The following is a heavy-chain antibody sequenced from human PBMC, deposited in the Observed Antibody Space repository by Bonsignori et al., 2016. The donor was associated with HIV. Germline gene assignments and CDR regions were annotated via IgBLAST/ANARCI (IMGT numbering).Heavy chain of an antibody. Sequence: EEQLVESGGGLVQPGGSLRLSCAASGFSFSNYAMNWVRQAPGKGLEWISYISSGGSKVDYADSVKGRFTISRDNSLYLQMNSLRVEDTAIYYCARDPLGVGGIDWGHGTLVT. CDR3: ARDPLGVGGID. CDR2: ISSGGSKV. V-gene: IGHV3-48*03. D-gene: IGHD3-3*01. J-gene: IGHJ4*01. CDR1: GFSFSNYA.